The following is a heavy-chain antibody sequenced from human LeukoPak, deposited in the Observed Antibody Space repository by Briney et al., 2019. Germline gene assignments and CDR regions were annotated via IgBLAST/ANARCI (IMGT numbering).Heavy chain of an antibody. V-gene: IGHV3-21*01. J-gene: IGHJ4*02. CDR2: ISTSSTYI. D-gene: IGHD1-20*01. CDR1: GFTFSSFS. Sequence: GGSLRLSCAASGFTFSSFSMNWVRQAPGKGLEWVSSISTSSTYIYYADSVKGRFTISRDNAKNSLYLQMNSLRAEDTAVYYCARDPPFIIGTTFFDYWGQGTLVTVSS. CDR3: ARDPPFIIGTTFFDY.